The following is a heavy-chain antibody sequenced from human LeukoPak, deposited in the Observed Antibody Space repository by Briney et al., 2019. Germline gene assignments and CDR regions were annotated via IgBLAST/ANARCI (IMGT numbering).Heavy chain of an antibody. J-gene: IGHJ6*03. CDR1: GYTFTGYY. CDR2: IIPIFGTA. V-gene: IGHV1-69*06. Sequence: ASVKVSCKASGYTFTGYYMHWVRQAPGQGLEWMGGIIPIFGTANYAQKFQGRVTITADKSTSTAYMELSSLRSEDTAVYYCARGQLELLYYYYMDVWGKGTTVTVSS. CDR3: ARGQLELLYYYYMDV. D-gene: IGHD1-7*01.